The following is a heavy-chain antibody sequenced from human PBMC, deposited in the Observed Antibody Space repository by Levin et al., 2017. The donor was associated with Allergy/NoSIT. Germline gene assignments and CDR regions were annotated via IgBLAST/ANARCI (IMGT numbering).Heavy chain of an antibody. D-gene: IGHD1-26*01. V-gene: IGHV1-69*13. CDR3: AREVEGATLFDY. J-gene: IGHJ4*02. CDR1: GGTFSSYA. CDR2: IIPIFGTA. Sequence: SVKVSCKASGGTFSSYAISWVRQAPGQGLEWMGGIIPIFGTANYAQKFQGRVTITADESTSTAYMELSSLRSEDTAVYYCAREVEGATLFDYWGQGTLVTVSS.